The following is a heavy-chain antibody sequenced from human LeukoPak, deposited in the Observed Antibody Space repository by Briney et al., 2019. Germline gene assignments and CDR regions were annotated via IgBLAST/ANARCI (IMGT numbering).Heavy chain of an antibody. CDR3: ARQGYCSRGSCYWSGWFDP. CDR2: ISGSGGST. Sequence: QPGGSLRLSCAVSGFIFSSYAMSWVRQAPWKGLEWVSAISGSGGSTYYADSVKGRFTISRDNSKNTLYLQMNSLRAEDTAVYYCARQGYCSRGSCYWSGWFDPWGQGTLVTVSS. V-gene: IGHV3-23*01. CDR1: GFIFSSYA. J-gene: IGHJ5*02. D-gene: IGHD2-15*01.